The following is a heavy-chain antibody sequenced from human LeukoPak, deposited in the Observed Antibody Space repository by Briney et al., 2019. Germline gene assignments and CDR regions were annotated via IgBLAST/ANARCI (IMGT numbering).Heavy chain of an antibody. D-gene: IGHD4-11*01. CDR1: GYTFTSYY. J-gene: IGHJ6*03. CDR2: INPSGGST. CDR3: AVSTVPTALYYYYYYMDV. Sequence: ASVKVSCKASGYTFTSYYMHWVRQAPGRGLEWMGIINPSGGSTSYAQKFQGRVTMTRDTSTSTVYMELSSLRSEDTAVYYCAVSTVPTALYYYYYYMDVWGKGTTVTVSS. V-gene: IGHV1-46*01.